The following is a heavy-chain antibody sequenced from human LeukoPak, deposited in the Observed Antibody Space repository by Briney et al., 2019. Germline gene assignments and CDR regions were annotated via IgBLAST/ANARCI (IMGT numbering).Heavy chain of an antibody. J-gene: IGHJ6*02. V-gene: IGHV3-53*01. Sequence: GGSLRLSCAASGFTVSYSYMTWVRQAPGKGLEWVSLIYSGSSTYYADSVKGRFTISRDNSKNTLYLQMNSLRAEDTAVYYCARVAPSYSNIHYGMDVWGPGTTVTVSS. CDR3: ARVAPSYSNIHYGMDV. CDR2: IYSGSST. CDR1: GFTVSYSY. D-gene: IGHD6-13*01.